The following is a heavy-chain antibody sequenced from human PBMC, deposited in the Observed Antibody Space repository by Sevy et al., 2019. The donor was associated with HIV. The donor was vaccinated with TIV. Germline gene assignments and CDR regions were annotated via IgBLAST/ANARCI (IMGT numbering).Heavy chain of an antibody. D-gene: IGHD4-17*01. CDR3: AKDHHTGGTTTVTTYYYYYGMDV. CDR1: GFTFSSYG. J-gene: IGHJ6*02. CDR2: ISYDGSNK. Sequence: GGSLRLSCAASGFTFSSYGMHWVRQAPGKGVEWVAVISYDGSNKYYADSGKGRFTISRDNSKNTLYLQMNSLRAEDTAVYYCAKDHHTGGTTTVTTYYYYYGMDVWGQGTTVTVSS. V-gene: IGHV3-30*18.